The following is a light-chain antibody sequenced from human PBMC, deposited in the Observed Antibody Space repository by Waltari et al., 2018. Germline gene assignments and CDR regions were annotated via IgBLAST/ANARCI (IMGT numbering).Light chain of an antibody. V-gene: IGKV1-33*01. CDR3: QQYDNVPLT. CDR2: DAS. Sequence: DIQRTQTPSSVSASVGDRVTITCQASQDMSNYFNWDQQKPGKAPNLRFYDASYLETGVPSRFIGSGSGTDFTFTISGLQPEDFASYYCQQYDNVPLTFGGWTKLETK. J-gene: IGKJ4*01. CDR1: QDMSNY.